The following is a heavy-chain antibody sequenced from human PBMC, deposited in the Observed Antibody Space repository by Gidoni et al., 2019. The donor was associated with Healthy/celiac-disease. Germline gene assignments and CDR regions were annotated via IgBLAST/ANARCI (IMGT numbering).Heavy chain of an antibody. CDR2: ISSSSRTI. CDR3: ARDPKSWSSGDY. CDR1: GFPFSSYS. Sequence: EVQLVESGGGLVQPGGSLRLSGAASGFPFSSYSMNWVRQAPGKGLEWVSYISSSSRTIYYADSVKGRFTISRDNAKNSLYLQMNSLRAEDTAVYYCARDPKSWSSGDYWGQGTLVTVSS. J-gene: IGHJ4*02. V-gene: IGHV3-48*01. D-gene: IGHD3-10*01.